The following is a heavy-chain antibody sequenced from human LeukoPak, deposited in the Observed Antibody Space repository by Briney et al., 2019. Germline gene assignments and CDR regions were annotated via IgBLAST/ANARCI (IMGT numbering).Heavy chain of an antibody. CDR1: GFTFSSYA. CDR3: AREGVDYAFFDY. D-gene: IGHD4-17*01. J-gene: IGHJ4*02. V-gene: IGHV3-30-3*01. CDR2: ISYDGSNK. Sequence: PGGSLRLSCAASGFTFSSYAMHWVRQAPGKGLEWVAVISYDGSNKYYADSVKGRFTISRDNSKNTLYLQMNSLRAEDTAVYYCAREGVDYAFFDYWGQGTLVTVSS.